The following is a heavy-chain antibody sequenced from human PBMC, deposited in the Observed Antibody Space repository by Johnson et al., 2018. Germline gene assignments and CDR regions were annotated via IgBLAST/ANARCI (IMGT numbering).Heavy chain of an antibody. V-gene: IGHV4-59*01. CDR2: MSDRVNT. Sequence: QVQLQESGPGLVKPSETLSLTCTVSGCSITRDYWSWIRQPPVKGLEWIGYMSDRVNTNNNPALKSRLILSLDTSKNQFSLNLNPVTAADTAVYYCARDGDAYCGGDCFYDAFHIWGQGTMVTVSS. J-gene: IGHJ3*02. CDR1: GCSITRDY. CDR3: ARDGDAYCGGDCFYDAFHI. D-gene: IGHD2-21*02.